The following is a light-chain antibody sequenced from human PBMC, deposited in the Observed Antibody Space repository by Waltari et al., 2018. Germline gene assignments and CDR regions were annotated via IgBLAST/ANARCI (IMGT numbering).Light chain of an antibody. CDR1: QGISIY. CDR2: YAN. V-gene: IGKV1-17*01. CDR3: QQGNTYPWT. Sequence: DIQMSQSPSSLSASVGDRVTITCRASQGISIYLNWYQQKPGKAPKLLIYYANSLASGGPSRVSGSGSGTEFTLTINSLQPEDFATYYCQQGNTYPWTFGQGTKVDIK. J-gene: IGKJ1*01.